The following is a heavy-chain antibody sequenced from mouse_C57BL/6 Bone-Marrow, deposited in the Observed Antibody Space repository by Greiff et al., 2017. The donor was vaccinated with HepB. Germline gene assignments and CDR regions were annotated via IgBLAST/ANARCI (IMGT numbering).Heavy chain of an antibody. Sequence: VQRVESGPGLVAPSQSLSITCTVSGFSLTSYGVDWVRQSPGKGLEWLGVIWGVGSTNYNSALKSRLSISKDNSKSQVFLKMNSLQTDDTAMYYCARDSSGYGYAMDYWGQGTSVTVSS. CDR1: GFSLTSYG. D-gene: IGHD3-2*02. CDR2: IWGVGST. CDR3: ARDSSGYGYAMDY. J-gene: IGHJ4*01. V-gene: IGHV2-6*01.